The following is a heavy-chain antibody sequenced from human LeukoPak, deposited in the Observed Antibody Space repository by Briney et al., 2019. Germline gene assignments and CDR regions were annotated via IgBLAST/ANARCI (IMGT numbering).Heavy chain of an antibody. CDR2: IYSGGTT. J-gene: IGHJ4*02. D-gene: IGHD6-19*01. CDR3: AKTTTGYSSGRFPGWPVDY. Sequence: GGSLRLSCAASGFTVSSNYMSWVRQAPGKGLEWVSVIYSGGTTYYADSVRGRFTASRDNSKNTLYLQMNSLRAEDTAVYYCAKTTTGYSSGRFPGWPVDYWGQGTLVTVSS. V-gene: IGHV3-66*01. CDR1: GFTVSSNY.